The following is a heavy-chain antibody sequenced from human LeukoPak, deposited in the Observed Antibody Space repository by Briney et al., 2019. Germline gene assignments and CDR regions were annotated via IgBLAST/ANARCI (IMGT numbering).Heavy chain of an antibody. J-gene: IGHJ4*02. CDR3: ARGPNLLRYFDWLLKC. D-gene: IGHD3-9*01. CDR1: GGSFSGYY. Sequence: KPSETLSLTCAVYGGSFSGYYWSWIRQPPGKGLEWIGEINHSGSTNYNPSLKSRVTISVDTSKNQFSLKLSSVTAADTAVYYCARGPNLLRYFDWLLKCWGQGTLVTVSS. V-gene: IGHV4-34*01. CDR2: INHSGST.